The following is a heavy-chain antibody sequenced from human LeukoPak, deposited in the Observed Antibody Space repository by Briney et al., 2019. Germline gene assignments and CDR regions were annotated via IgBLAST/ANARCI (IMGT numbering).Heavy chain of an antibody. Sequence: SETLSLTCTVSGGSISSYYWSWIRQPPGKGLEWIGYIYTSGSTNYNPSLKSRVTISVDTSKNQFSRKLSSVTAADTAVYSAARLRGWAEQLHYYYMDVWGKGTTVTVSS. CDR2: IYTSGST. D-gene: IGHD6-13*01. CDR1: GGSISSYY. J-gene: IGHJ6*03. CDR3: ARLRGWAEQLHYYYMDV. V-gene: IGHV4-4*09.